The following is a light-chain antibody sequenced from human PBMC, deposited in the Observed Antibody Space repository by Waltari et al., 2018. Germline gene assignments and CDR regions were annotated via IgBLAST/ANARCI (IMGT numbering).Light chain of an antibody. CDR1: SSDVGAFDY. CDR2: EVS. Sequence: QSALTQPASVSGSPGQSITISCTGTSSDVGAFDYVSWYQHHPGKAPKLMIYEVSTRPPGVSKRFSCAKSGKTASLTISGLQAEDEADYYCLSYTNPAARVFGGGTKLTVL. V-gene: IGLV2-14*01. CDR3: LSYTNPAARV. J-gene: IGLJ3*02.